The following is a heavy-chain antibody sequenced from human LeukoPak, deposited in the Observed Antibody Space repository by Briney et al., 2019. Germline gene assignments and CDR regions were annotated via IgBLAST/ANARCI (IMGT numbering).Heavy chain of an antibody. CDR1: GFTFSSYA. D-gene: IGHD3-3*01. V-gene: IGHV3-23*01. CDR2: ISGSGGST. J-gene: IGHJ4*02. Sequence: SGGSLRLSCAASGFTFSSYAMSWVRQAPGKGLEWVSAISGSGGSTYYADSVKGRFTISRDNSKNTLYLQMNSLRAEDTAVYYCAKGSGYYDFWSGYYDYWGQGTLVTVSS. CDR3: AKGSGYYDFWSGYYDY.